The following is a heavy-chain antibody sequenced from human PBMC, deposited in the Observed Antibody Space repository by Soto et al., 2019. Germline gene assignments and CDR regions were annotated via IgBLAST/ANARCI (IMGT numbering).Heavy chain of an antibody. J-gene: IGHJ4*02. CDR1: GYGFTTYG. V-gene: IGHV1-18*01. D-gene: IGHD1-1*01. CDR3: ARGRYGDY. CDR2: ISAHNGNT. Sequence: QVHLVQSGAEVKKPGASVKVSCKGSGYGFTTYGINWVRQAPGQGLEWMAWISAHNGNTNYAQKIQGRVTVTRDTSTSTAYMELRCLRSGDTAVSYCARGRYGDYWGQGALFTVSS.